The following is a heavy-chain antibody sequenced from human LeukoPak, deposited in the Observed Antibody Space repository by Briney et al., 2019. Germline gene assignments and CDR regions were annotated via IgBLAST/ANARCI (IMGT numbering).Heavy chain of an antibody. CDR2: IIPIFGTA. V-gene: IGHV1-69*13. CDR1: GGTFSSNA. Sequence: ASVKVSCKASGGTFSSNAISWVRQAPGQGLEWMGGIIPIFGTANYAQKFQGRVTITADESTSTAYMELSSLRSEDTAVYYCARGGTYGDFPFDYWGQGTLVTVSS. J-gene: IGHJ4*02. D-gene: IGHD4-17*01. CDR3: ARGGTYGDFPFDY.